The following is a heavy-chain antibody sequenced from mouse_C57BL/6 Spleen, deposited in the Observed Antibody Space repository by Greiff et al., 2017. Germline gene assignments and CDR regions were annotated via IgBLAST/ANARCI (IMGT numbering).Heavy chain of an antibody. CDR2: INPNNGGT. CDR3: ARSNWDLGY. D-gene: IGHD4-1*01. Sequence: VQLQQSGPELVKPGASVKISCKASGYTFTDYYMNWVKQSHGKSLEWIGDINPNNGGTNYNQKFKGKATWTVDKSSSTAYMELRSLTSEDSAVYYCARSNWDLGYWGQGTTLTVSS. CDR1: GYTFTDYY. V-gene: IGHV1-26*01. J-gene: IGHJ2*01.